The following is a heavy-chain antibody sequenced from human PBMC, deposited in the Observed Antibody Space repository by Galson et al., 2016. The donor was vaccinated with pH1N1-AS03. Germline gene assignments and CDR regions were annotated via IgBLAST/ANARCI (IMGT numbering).Heavy chain of an antibody. CDR1: GGTFSNYA. CDR2: IIPILGRS. D-gene: IGHD3-9*01. CDR3: AWGSFDWTHPLDY. J-gene: IGHJ4*02. Sequence: SVKVSCKASGGTFSNYAISWVRQAPGQGLEWMGGIIPILGRSNYAQRFQGRVSIKADKSTTTAYMELSSLITEDTAIYFWAWGSFDWTHPLDYWGQGTQLTVSS. V-gene: IGHV1-69*10.